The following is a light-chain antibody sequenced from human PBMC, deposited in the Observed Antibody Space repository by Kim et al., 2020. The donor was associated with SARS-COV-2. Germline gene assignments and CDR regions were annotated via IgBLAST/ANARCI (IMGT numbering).Light chain of an antibody. CDR1: SLRSYY. V-gene: IGLV3-19*01. J-gene: IGLJ2*01. Sequence: SSELTQDPAVSVALGQTVRITCQGDSLRSYYATWYQQKPGQAPVLVIYGKNNRPSGIPDRFSGSSSRNTASLTITGTQAGDEADYYCNSRDSSNNVVLGG. CDR3: NSRDSSNNVV. CDR2: GKN.